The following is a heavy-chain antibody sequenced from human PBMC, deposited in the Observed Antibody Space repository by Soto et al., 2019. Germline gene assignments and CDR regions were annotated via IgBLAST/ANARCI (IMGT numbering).Heavy chain of an antibody. CDR1: GYTFNAFY. J-gene: IGHJ6*02. CDR2: INPSGDGT. D-gene: IGHD4-17*01. Sequence: ASVKVSCKAFGYTFNAFYMHWVRQAPGQGLEWMGVINPSGDGTSYAQKFQGRVTMTRDTSTSTVYMELSSLRSEDTAVYYCARVALGYDYADVWGPGTTVTVSS. V-gene: IGHV1-46*02. CDR3: ARVALGYDYADV.